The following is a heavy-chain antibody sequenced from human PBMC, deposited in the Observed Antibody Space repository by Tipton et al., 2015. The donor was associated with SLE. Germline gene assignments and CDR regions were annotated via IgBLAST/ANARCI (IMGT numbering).Heavy chain of an antibody. J-gene: IGHJ4*02. CDR2: IYYSGST. Sequence: TLSLTCTVSGGSISSGGYYWSWIRQHPGKGLEWIGYIYYSGSTYYNPSLKSRVTISVDTSKNQFSLKLSSVTAADTAVYYCAREDGDKNYFDYWGQGTLFTVSS. CDR3: AREDGDKNYFDY. V-gene: IGHV4-31*03. CDR1: GGSISSGGYY. D-gene: IGHD4-17*01.